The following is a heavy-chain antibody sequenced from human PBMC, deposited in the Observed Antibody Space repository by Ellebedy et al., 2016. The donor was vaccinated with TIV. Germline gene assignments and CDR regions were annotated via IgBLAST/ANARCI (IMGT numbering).Heavy chain of an antibody. V-gene: IGHV3-11*05. Sequence: GGSLRLSXAASGVTFSDYYMHWIRQAPGKGLEWVSFIGGAQGHTYYADSVKGRFTISRDSAENSLHLQMNSLRAEDTAVYYCAREYSAFDFWGQGTMVTVSS. D-gene: IGHD2-15*01. CDR3: AREYSAFDF. CDR1: GVTFSDYY. CDR2: IGGAQGHT. J-gene: IGHJ3*01.